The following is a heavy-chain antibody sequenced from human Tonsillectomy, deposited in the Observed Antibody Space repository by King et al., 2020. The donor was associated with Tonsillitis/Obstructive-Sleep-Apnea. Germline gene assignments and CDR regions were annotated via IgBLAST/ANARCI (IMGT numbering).Heavy chain of an antibody. CDR3: AKDSSGSQFCYFDY. D-gene: IGHD1-26*01. V-gene: IGHV3-43*01. Sequence: VQLVESGGVVVQPGGSLRLSCAASGFTFDDYIMHWVRQAPGKGLEWVSLISWDGGRTYYADSVKGRFTISRDNNKNSLYLQMNSLRTEDTALYYCAKDSSGSQFCYFDYWGQGTLVTVSS. J-gene: IGHJ4*02. CDR1: GFTFDDYI. CDR2: ISWDGGRT.